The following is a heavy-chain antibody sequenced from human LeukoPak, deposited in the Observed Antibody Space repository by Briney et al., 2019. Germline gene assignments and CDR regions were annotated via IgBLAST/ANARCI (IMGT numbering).Heavy chain of an antibody. CDR3: AREVYYYGSGMEGYYYYGMDV. D-gene: IGHD3-10*01. CDR2: IYTSGST. J-gene: IGHJ6*02. CDR1: GGSISSSSYY. Sequence: PSQTLSLTCTVSGGSISSSSYYWSWIRQPAGKGLEWIGRIYTSGSTNYNPSLRSRVTISVDTSKNQFSLKLSSVTAADTAVYYCAREVYYYGSGMEGYYYYGMDVWGQGTTVTVSS. V-gene: IGHV4-61*02.